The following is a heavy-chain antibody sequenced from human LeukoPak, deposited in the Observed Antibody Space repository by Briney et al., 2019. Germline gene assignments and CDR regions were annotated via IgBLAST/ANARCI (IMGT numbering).Heavy chain of an antibody. Sequence: GGSLRLSCAASVFTFSSHGMHWVRQTPAKGLEWVAFIRYDGSNKYYADSVKGRFIISRDNSKNTLFLQMNSLRPEDTAVYYCAKGGKYDILTGYRRSRLLGDFWGQGTLVTVSS. CDR2: IRYDGSNK. CDR3: AKGGKYDILTGYRRSRLLGDF. D-gene: IGHD3-9*01. J-gene: IGHJ4*02. V-gene: IGHV3-30*02. CDR1: VFTFSSHG.